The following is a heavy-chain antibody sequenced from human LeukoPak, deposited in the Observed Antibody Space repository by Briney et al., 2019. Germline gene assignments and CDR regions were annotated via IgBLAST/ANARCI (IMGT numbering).Heavy chain of an antibody. CDR1: GGTFSSYA. D-gene: IGHD5-12*01. J-gene: IGHJ4*02. CDR3: ARYSGYDIGFDY. Sequence: ASVKVSCKASGGTFSSYAISWVRQAPGQGLEWMGRIIPILGIANYAQKFQGRVTITADKSTSTAYMELSSLRSEDTAVYYCARYSGYDIGFDYWGQGTLVTVSS. CDR2: IIPILGIA. V-gene: IGHV1-69*04.